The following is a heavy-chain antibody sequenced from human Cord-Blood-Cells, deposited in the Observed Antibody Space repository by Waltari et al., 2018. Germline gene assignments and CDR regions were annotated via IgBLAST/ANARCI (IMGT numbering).Heavy chain of an antibody. J-gene: IGHJ6*02. CDR3: ARMVGHGSGSYYYYYYYGMDV. V-gene: IGHV4-59*01. CDR1: GGSISSYY. CDR2: IYYSGST. Sequence: QVQLQESGPGLVKPSETLSLTCTVSGGSISSYYWSWIRQPPGKGLEWIGDIYYSGSTNYNPSLKSRVTISVDTSKNQFSLKLSSVTAAEAAVYYCARMVGHGSGSYYYYYYYGMDVWGQGTTVTVSS. D-gene: IGHD3-10*01.